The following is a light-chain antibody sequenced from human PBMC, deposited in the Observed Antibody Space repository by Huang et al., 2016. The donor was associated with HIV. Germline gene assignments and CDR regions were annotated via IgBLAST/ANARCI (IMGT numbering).Light chain of an antibody. CDR1: QDINNY. CDR2: GAS. Sequence: DIQMTQSPSSLSASVGDRVTITCRANQDINNYLAWYQQKPGKIPKLLIYGASTVQSGVSSRFSGSGSGRDFTLTISSLQPEDVGIYYCQRYNSAPLTFGGGTKVEI. CDR3: QRYNSAPLT. J-gene: IGKJ4*01. V-gene: IGKV1-27*01.